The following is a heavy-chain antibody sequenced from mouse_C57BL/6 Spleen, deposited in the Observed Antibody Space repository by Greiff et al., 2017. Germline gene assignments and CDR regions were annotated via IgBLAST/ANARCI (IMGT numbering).Heavy chain of an antibody. Sequence: QVQLQQSGAELVRPGSSVKLSCKASGYTFTSYWMHWVKQRPIQGLEWIGNIDPSDSETHYNQKFKDKATLTVDKSSSTAYMQLSSLTSEDSAVYYCAREGISVTTGAMDYWGQGTSVTVSS. CDR1: GYTFTSYW. V-gene: IGHV1-52*01. J-gene: IGHJ4*01. D-gene: IGHD2-2*01. CDR3: AREGISVTTGAMDY. CDR2: IDPSDSET.